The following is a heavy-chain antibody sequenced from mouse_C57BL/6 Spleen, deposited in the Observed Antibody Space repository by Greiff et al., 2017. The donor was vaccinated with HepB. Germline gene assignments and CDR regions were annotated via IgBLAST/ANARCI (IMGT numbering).Heavy chain of an antibody. V-gene: IGHV10-1*01. Sequence: EVQRVESGGGLVQPKGSLKLSCAASGFSFNTYAMNWVRQAPGKGLEWVARIRSKSNNYATYYADSVKDRFTISRDDSESMLYLQMNNLKTEDTAMYYCVRTYGSSYDAMDYWGQGTSVTVSS. CDR2: IRSKSNNYAT. CDR3: VRTYGSSYDAMDY. J-gene: IGHJ4*01. D-gene: IGHD1-1*01. CDR1: GFSFNTYA.